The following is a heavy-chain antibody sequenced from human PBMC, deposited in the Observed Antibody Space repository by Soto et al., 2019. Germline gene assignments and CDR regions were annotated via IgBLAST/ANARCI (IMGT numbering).Heavy chain of an antibody. Sequence: EASVKVSCKASGYTFTSYYMHWVRQAPGQGLEWMGIINPSDGNTSYAQKFQGRVTMTRDTSTSTVYMELSSLRSEDTAVYYCARDDWSLPYGMDVWGQGTTVTVSS. CDR1: GYTFTSYY. J-gene: IGHJ6*02. CDR2: INPSDGNT. CDR3: ARDDWSLPYGMDV. D-gene: IGHD2-21*01. V-gene: IGHV1-46*01.